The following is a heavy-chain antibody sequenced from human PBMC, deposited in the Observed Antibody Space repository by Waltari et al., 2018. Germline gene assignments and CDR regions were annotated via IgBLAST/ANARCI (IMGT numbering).Heavy chain of an antibody. J-gene: IGHJ4*02. D-gene: IGHD6-13*01. CDR3: ARDGIAAAGTLPFDY. V-gene: IGHV3-21*01. CDR1: GLTFSSYA. Sequence: EVQLVESGGGLVKPGGSLRLSCAASGLTFSSYAMNWVRQAPGKGLEWVSVISSSSTYIYYTDSVKGRFTISRDNAKNSLYLQMNSLRAEDTAVYYCARDGIAAAGTLPFDYWGQGTLVTVSS. CDR2: ISSSSTYI.